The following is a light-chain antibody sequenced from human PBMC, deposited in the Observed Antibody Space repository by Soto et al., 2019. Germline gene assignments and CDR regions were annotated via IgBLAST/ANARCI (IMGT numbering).Light chain of an antibody. V-gene: IGKV3-15*01. CDR2: DAS. CDR1: QSVSSN. CDR3: QQCSWHPFTVT. J-gene: IGKJ4*01. Sequence: EIVMTQSPATLSVSPGERATLSCRASQSVSSNLAWYQQKPGQAPRLLIYDASTRATGIPARFSGSGSGTEYTLTISHLQSEGYAFYYCQQCSWHPFTVTFGGGTKVEIK.